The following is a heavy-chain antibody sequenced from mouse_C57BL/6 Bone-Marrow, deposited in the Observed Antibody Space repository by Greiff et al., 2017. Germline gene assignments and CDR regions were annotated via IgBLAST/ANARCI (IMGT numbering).Heavy chain of an antibody. CDR1: GYTFTSYW. V-gene: IGHV1-50*01. CDR3: ARALYYGSNYYAMDY. J-gene: IGHJ4*01. CDR2: IDPSDSYT. Sequence: VQLQQPGAELVKPGASVKLSCKASGYTFTSYWMPWVKQRPGQGLEWIGEIDPSDSYTHYNQKVKGKSTLTVDTSSSTAYMQLSSLTSEDSAVYYCARALYYGSNYYAMDYWGQGTSVTVSS. D-gene: IGHD1-1*01.